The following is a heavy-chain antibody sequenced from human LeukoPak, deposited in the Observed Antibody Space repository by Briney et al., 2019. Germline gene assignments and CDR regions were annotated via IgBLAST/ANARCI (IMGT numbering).Heavy chain of an antibody. CDR3: ARGYHSFDV. J-gene: IGHJ6*02. Sequence: GGSLRLSCAVSGFTFSDHYMDWVRQAPGKGLEWVGRTRNKANSYTTVYAASMQGRFTVSRDDTKNSLYLQMNSLKTEDTAVYYCARGYHSFDVWGQGTTVTVSS. CDR1: GFTFSDHY. D-gene: IGHD1-26*01. V-gene: IGHV3-72*01. CDR2: TRNKANSYTT.